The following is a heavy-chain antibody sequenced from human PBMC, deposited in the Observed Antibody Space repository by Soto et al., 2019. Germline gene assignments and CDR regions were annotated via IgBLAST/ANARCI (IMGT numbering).Heavy chain of an antibody. V-gene: IGHV4-59*08. CDR1: GGSISSHY. Sequence: PSETLSLTCTVSGGSISSHYWSWIRQPPGKGLEWIGYIYYSGSTNYNPSLKSRVTTSVDTSKNQFSLKLRSVTAADTAVYYCARHVRFGELLRNFDYWGQGTQVTVSS. CDR3: ARHVRFGELLRNFDY. CDR2: IYYSGST. J-gene: IGHJ4*02. D-gene: IGHD3-10*01.